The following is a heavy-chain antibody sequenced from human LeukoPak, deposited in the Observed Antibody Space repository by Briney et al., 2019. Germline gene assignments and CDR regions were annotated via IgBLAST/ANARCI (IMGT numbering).Heavy chain of an antibody. D-gene: IGHD5-12*01. V-gene: IGHV4-4*07. CDR3: ARDHKDIVATIWGEGLNI. CDR1: GGSISSYY. Sequence: SETLSLTCTVSGGSISSYYWSWIRQPAGKGLEWIGHIYTSGSTKYNPSLKGRVTMSVDTSKNQFSLNLSSVTAADTAVYYCARDHKDIVATIWGEGLNIWGQGTVVTVSS. CDR2: IYTSGST. J-gene: IGHJ3*02.